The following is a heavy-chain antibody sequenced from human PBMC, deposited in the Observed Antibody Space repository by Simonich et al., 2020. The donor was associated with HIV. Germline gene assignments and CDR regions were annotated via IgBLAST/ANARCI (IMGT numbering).Heavy chain of an antibody. CDR1: GGSFSDYY. V-gene: IGHV4-34*02. D-gene: IGHD4-17*01. Sequence: QVQLQQWGAGVLKPSETLSLTCAVYGGSFSDYYWSWTRQPPGKGLEWMWEINHSGSINYNPSLKSRVTMSVDTSKNQFSLKLSSVTAADTAVYYCARCLLSSTMTTRWFDPWGQGTLVTVSS. CDR3: ARCLLSSTMTTRWFDP. CDR2: INHSGSI. J-gene: IGHJ5*02.